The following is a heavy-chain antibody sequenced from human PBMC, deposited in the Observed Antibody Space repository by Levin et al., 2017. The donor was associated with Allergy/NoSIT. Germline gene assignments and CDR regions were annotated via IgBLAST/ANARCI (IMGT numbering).Heavy chain of an antibody. CDR2: INSDGSST. V-gene: IGHV3-74*01. D-gene: IGHD6-13*01. CDR1: GFTFSSYW. CDR3: ARVGKYSSSWYRPKYYYYYMDV. J-gene: IGHJ6*03. Sequence: GGSLRLSCAASGFTFSSYWMHWVRQAPGKGLVWVSRINSDGSSTSYADSVKGRFTISRDNAKNTLYLQMNSLRAEDTAVYYCARVGKYSSSWYRPKYYYYYMDVWGKGTTVTVSS.